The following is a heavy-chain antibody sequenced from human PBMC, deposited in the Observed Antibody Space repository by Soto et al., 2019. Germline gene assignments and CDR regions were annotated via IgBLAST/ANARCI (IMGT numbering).Heavy chain of an antibody. CDR1: GFTFSSYS. Sequence: GGSLRLSCAASGFTFSSYSMNWVRQAPGKGLEWVSYISSSSSTIYYADSVKGRFTISRDNAKNSLYLQMNSLRDEDTAVYYCARQYDFWSGYYTYYYYGMDVWGQGTTVTVSS. CDR2: ISSSSSTI. V-gene: IGHV3-48*02. CDR3: ARQYDFWSGYYTYYYYGMDV. D-gene: IGHD3-3*01. J-gene: IGHJ6*02.